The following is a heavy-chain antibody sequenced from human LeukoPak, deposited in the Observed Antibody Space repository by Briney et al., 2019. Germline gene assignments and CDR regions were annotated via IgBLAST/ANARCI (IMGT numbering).Heavy chain of an antibody. D-gene: IGHD7-27*01. CDR1: GFTFGTYG. Sequence: GGSLRLSCEASGFTFGTYGMTWVRQAPGKGLEWVSGITGSSTWTYYADSVRGRFTISRDNSKNSLHLQMNNLTADDTAIYYCARELVSLGTGYFDLWGRGTLVTVSS. CDR3: ARELVSLGTGYFDL. J-gene: IGHJ2*01. V-gene: IGHV3-23*01. CDR2: ITGSSTWT.